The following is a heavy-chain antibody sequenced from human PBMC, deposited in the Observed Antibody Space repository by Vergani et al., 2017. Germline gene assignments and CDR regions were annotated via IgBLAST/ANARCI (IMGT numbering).Heavy chain of an antibody. CDR1: GYTFTGYY. V-gene: IGHV1-18*04. J-gene: IGHJ6*02. Sequence: QVQLVQSGAEVKKPGASVKVSCKASGYTFTGYYMHWVRQAPGQGLEWMGWISAYNGNTNYAQKLQGRVTMTTDTSTSTAYMGLRSLRSDDTAVYYCAREEVQLVGSGSARYYYYGMDVWGQGTTVTVSS. CDR3: AREEVQLVGSGSARYYYYGMDV. D-gene: IGHD3-10*01. CDR2: ISAYNGNT.